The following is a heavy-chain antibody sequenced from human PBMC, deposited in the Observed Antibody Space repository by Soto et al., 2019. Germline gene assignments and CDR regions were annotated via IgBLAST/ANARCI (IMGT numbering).Heavy chain of an antibody. Sequence: SETLSLTCTVSGASISNYYWSWIRQPPGKGLEWIGYIYNSGSTNYNPSLESRATMSLDTSKNQFSLKLSSVTAADTAVYYCARDRAYYHRTALYSDYWYQGTRLSVSS. CDR1: GASISNYY. V-gene: IGHV4-59*01. CDR3: ARDRAYYHRTALYSDY. J-gene: IGHJ4*02. CDR2: IYNSGST. D-gene: IGHD2-21*01.